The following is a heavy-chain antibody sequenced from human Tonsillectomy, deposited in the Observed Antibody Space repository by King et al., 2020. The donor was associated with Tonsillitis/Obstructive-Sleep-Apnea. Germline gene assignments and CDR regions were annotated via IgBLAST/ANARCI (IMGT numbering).Heavy chain of an antibody. CDR3: ARQALPDGGYGDSVPDY. CDR2: IFPGDSDT. J-gene: IGHJ4*02. CDR1: GYSFSTYW. V-gene: IGHV5-51*01. Sequence: VQLVESGGEVKKPGESLKISCKGSGYSFSTYWIGWVRQMPGKGLEWIGIIFPGDSDTKYSPSFQGQVTISADKSINTAYLQWSSLKASDTAMYYCARQALPDGGYGDSVPDYWGQGTLVTVSS. D-gene: IGHD4-17*01.